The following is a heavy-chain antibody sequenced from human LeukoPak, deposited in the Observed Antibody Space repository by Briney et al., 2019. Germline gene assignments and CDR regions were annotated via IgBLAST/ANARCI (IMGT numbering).Heavy chain of an antibody. V-gene: IGHV3-30*02. Sequence: GGSLRLSCTASGFAFRSHAMHWVRQAPGKGLEWVAFIRYDGSKKFYADSVKGRFTISRDNSKNTLYLQMNSLRAEDTAVYHCVREASGGTKGVSGTFDIWGQGTLVTVSS. D-gene: IGHD6-13*01. J-gene: IGHJ3*02. CDR2: IRYDGSKK. CDR3: VREASGGTKGVSGTFDI. CDR1: GFAFRSHA.